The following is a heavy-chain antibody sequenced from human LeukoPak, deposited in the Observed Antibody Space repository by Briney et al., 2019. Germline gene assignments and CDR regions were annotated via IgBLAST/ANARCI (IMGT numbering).Heavy chain of an antibody. CDR1: GYTLTELS. Sequence: ASVKVSCKVSGYTLTELSMHWVRQAPGKGLEWMGGFDPEDGETIYAQKFQGRVTMTEDTSTDTAYMELSSLRSEDTAVYYCATLPTGLLKLSNWGQGTLVTVSS. CDR3: ATLPTGLLKLSN. V-gene: IGHV1-24*01. J-gene: IGHJ4*02. CDR2: FDPEDGET. D-gene: IGHD2-15*01.